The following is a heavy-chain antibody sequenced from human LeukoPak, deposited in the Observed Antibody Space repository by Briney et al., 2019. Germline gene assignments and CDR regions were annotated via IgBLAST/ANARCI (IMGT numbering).Heavy chain of an antibody. CDR2: IIPIFGTA. CDR1: GGTFSSYA. CDR3: ARDPMVRGPEYDY. Sequence: ASVTVSCTASGGTFSSYAISWVRQAPGQGLEWMGGIIPIFGTANYAQKFQGRVTITADESTSTAYMELSSLRSEDTAVYYCARDPMVRGPEYDYWGQGTLVTVSS. V-gene: IGHV1-69*13. D-gene: IGHD3-10*01. J-gene: IGHJ4*02.